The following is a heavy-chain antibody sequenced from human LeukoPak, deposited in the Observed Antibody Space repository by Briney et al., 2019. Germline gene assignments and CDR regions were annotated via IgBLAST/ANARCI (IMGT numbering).Heavy chain of an antibody. CDR1: AGSISSDY. CDR3: ARTSPRYGYFDY. Sequence: SETLSLTCTVSAGSISSDYWSWTRQPPGKGLEWIGYIYYSGSTNYNPSLKSRVTISVDTSKKQFSLKLNSVTAADTAVYYCARTSPRYGYFDYWGQGALVTVSS. D-gene: IGHD3-9*01. V-gene: IGHV4-59*01. J-gene: IGHJ4*02. CDR2: IYYSGST.